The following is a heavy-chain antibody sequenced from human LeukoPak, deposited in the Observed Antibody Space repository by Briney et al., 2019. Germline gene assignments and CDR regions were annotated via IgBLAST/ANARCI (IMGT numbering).Heavy chain of an antibody. CDR1: GYSFTSYW. CDR3: ARQMVRSENRDY. D-gene: IGHD3-10*01. J-gene: IGHJ4*02. CDR2: IYADDSDT. Sequence: GESLKISCKGSGYSFTSYWIGWVRQMPGKGLEWMGIIYADDSDTRYSPSFQGQVTISADKSISTAYLQWSSLKASDTAIYYCARQMVRSENRDYWGQGTLVTVSS. V-gene: IGHV5-51*01.